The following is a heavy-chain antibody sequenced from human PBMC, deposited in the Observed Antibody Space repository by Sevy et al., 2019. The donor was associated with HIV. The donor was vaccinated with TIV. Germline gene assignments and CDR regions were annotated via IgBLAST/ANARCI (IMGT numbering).Heavy chain of an antibody. Sequence: ASVKVSCKASGYTFTSYGSSWVRQAPGQGLEWMGWISAYNGNTNYAQKLQGRVTMTTDTSTSTAYMELRSLRSDDTAVYYCARLVGYCSSTSCYHWFDPWGQGTLVTVSS. CDR3: ARLVGYCSSTSCYHWFDP. D-gene: IGHD2-2*03. J-gene: IGHJ5*02. V-gene: IGHV1-18*01. CDR2: ISAYNGNT. CDR1: GYTFTSYG.